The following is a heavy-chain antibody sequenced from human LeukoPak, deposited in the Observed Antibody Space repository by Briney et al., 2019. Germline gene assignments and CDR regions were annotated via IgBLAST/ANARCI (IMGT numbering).Heavy chain of an antibody. V-gene: IGHV1-18*01. Sequence: ASVKVSCKASGYTFTSYGVSWVRQAPGQGLEWMGWISAYNGNTNYAQKLQGRVTMTTDTSTSTAYMELRSLRSDDTAVYYCARELYPENSSGYYDAFDIWGQGTMVTVSS. CDR2: ISAYNGNT. CDR3: ARELYPENSSGYYDAFDI. D-gene: IGHD3-22*01. CDR1: GYTFTSYG. J-gene: IGHJ3*02.